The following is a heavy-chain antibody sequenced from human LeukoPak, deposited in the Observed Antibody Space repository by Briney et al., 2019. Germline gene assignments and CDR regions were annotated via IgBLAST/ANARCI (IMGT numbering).Heavy chain of an antibody. CDR2: ISGSGGST. CDR1: GFTLSSYA. CDR3: ASWAERYYYYGMDV. J-gene: IGHJ6*04. Sequence: GGSLRLSCAASGFTLSSYAMSWVRQAPGKGLEWVSAISGSGGSTYYAESVKGRFTISRDNSKNTLYLQMNSLRAEDTAVYYCASWAERYYYYGMDVWGKGTTVTVSS. V-gene: IGHV3-23*01. D-gene: IGHD7-27*01.